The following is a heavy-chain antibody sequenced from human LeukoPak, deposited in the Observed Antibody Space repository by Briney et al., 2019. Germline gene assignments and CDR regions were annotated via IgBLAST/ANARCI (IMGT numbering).Heavy chain of an antibody. CDR3: AREYYPIAITMIVSDAFDI. J-gene: IGHJ3*02. V-gene: IGHV1-69*06. CDR2: IIPIFGTA. Sequence: SVKLSCKASGYTFTSYDINWVRQAPGQGLEWMGGIIPIFGTANYAQKFQGRVTITADKSTSTAYMELSSLRSEDTAVYYCAREYYPIAITMIVSDAFDIWGQGTMVTVSS. CDR1: GYTFTSYD. D-gene: IGHD3-22*01.